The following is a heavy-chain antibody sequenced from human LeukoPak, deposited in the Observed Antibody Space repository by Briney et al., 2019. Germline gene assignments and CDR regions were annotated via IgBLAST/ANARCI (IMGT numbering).Heavy chain of an antibody. CDR2: SNVYTGNK. Sequence: PGGSLRLSCTVSGLFFSNYEMNWVRQAPGKGLEWVSHSNVYTGNKYYAESVEGRFTISRDHAKNSLYLQMSSLRVEDTGVYYCATGGRGGSRYQSFDYWGQGTLVTVSS. V-gene: IGHV3-48*03. CDR3: ATGGRGGSRYQSFDY. CDR1: GLFFSNYE. J-gene: IGHJ4*02. D-gene: IGHD2-15*01.